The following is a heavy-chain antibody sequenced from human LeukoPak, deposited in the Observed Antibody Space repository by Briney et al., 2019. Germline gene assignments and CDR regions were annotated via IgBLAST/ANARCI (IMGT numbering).Heavy chain of an antibody. CDR1: GFTFSDYY. CDR2: ISSSGSTI. Sequence: GGSLRLSCAASGFTFSDYYMSWIRQAPGKGLEWVSCISSSGSTIYYADSVKGRFTISRDNAKNSLYLQMNSLRAEDTAVYYCAREFLAVAGPPVNAFDIWGQGTMVTVSS. CDR3: AREFLAVAGPPVNAFDI. V-gene: IGHV3-11*01. J-gene: IGHJ3*02. D-gene: IGHD6-19*01.